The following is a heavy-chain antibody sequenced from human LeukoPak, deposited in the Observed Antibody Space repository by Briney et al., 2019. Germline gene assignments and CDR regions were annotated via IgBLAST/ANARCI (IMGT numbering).Heavy chain of an antibody. CDR1: GFTFTSSA. D-gene: IGHD5-18*01. CDR3: AADSRGYSYGAGSNYWYFDL. Sequence: ASAKVSCKASGFTFTSSAVQWVRQARGQRLEWIGWIGVGSGNTNYAQKFQERVTITRDMSTSTAYMDLNSLRSEDTAVYYCAADSRGYSYGAGSNYWYFDLWGRGTLVTVSS. CDR2: IGVGSGNT. J-gene: IGHJ2*01. V-gene: IGHV1-58*01.